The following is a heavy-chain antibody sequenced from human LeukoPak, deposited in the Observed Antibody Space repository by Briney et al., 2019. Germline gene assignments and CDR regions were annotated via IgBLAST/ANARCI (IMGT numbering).Heavy chain of an antibody. V-gene: IGHV3-23*01. Sequence: GGSLRLSCAGSGFTFSSYTMTWGRQAPGKAPEWVSVSLSSGVTYYADSVKGRFTVSRDNSQNTLYLQMHRLRGEDPGVYYCAKDLLEYYYDRSGPGAFDIWGQGTMVTVSS. CDR2: SLSSGVT. CDR1: GFTFSSYT. D-gene: IGHD3-22*01. J-gene: IGHJ3*02. CDR3: AKDLLEYYYDRSGPGAFDI.